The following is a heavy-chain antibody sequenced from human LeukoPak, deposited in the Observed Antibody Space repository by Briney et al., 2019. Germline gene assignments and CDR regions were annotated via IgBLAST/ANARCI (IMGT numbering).Heavy chain of an antibody. CDR1: GGSISSSSYY. J-gene: IGHJ4*02. V-gene: IGHV4-39*07. D-gene: IGHD6-6*01. CDR3: ASSGYSSSLTFGY. Sequence: SETLSLTCAVSGGSISSSSYYWGWIRQPPGKGLEWIGSIYYSGSTYYNPSLKSRVTISVDTSKNQFSLKLSSVTAADTAVYYCASSGYSSSLTFGYWGQGTLVTVSS. CDR2: IYYSGST.